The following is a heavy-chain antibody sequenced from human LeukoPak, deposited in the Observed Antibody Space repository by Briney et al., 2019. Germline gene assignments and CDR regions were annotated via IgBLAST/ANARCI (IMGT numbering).Heavy chain of an antibody. CDR1: GFTFSSDG. J-gene: IGHJ4*02. CDR3: ATDIAVAGPFDY. D-gene: IGHD6-19*01. CDR2: ISYDGSNK. V-gene: IGHV3-30*03. Sequence: GRSLTLSCAASGFTFSSDGMHWVRQAQPKGLERVAVISYDGSNKYYANSVKDRFTISRDNSKNTLYLQMNSVRAEDTAVYYCATDIAVAGPFDYWGQGTLVTVS.